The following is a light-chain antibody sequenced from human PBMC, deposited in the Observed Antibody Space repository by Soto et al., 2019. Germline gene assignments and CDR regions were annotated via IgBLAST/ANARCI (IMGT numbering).Light chain of an antibody. CDR3: QSYDSSLSRV. V-gene: IGLV1-40*01. J-gene: IGLJ2*01. CDR1: SSNIGAGYD. Sequence: QPVLTQPPSVSGAPGQRVTISCTGSSSNIGAGYDVHWYQQLPGTAPKFLIYGNSNRPSGVPDRFAGSKSGTSASLAITGLQAEDVADYYCQSYDSSLSRVFGGGTKLTVL. CDR2: GNS.